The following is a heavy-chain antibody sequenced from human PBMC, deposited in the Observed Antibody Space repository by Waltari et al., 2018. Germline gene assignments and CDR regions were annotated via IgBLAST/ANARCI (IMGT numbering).Heavy chain of an antibody. D-gene: IGHD1-20*01. J-gene: IGHJ3*02. CDR2: IYTSGST. Sequence: QVQLQESGPGLVKPSETLSLTCTVSGGSISSYYWSWIRPPAGKGLEWIGRIYTSGSTNYNPSLKSRVTMSVDTSKNQFSLKLSSVTAADTAVYYCARDPWYNWNPGAFDIWGQGTMVTVSS. V-gene: IGHV4-4*07. CDR1: GGSISSYY. CDR3: ARDPWYNWNPGAFDI.